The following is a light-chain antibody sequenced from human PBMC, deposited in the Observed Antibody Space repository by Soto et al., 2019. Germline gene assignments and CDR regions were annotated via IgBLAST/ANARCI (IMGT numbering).Light chain of an antibody. V-gene: IGKV3-20*01. CDR3: QQCGGSPFT. J-gene: IGKJ5*01. CDR2: GAS. Sequence: EVVLTQSPDTLSLSAGERVTLSCRASQSVSSSYLAWYQQKPGQSPRLLIYGASNRATDIPERFTGSGSGTDFTLTIDRLEPEDVAVYYCQQCGGSPFTFGQGTRLEIK. CDR1: QSVSSSY.